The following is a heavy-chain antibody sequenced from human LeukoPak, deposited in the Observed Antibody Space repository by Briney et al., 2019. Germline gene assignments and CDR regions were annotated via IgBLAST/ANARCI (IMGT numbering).Heavy chain of an antibody. Sequence: GGSLRLSCAASGFTFSSYSMNWVRQAPGKGLEWVSSISSSSYIYYADSVKGRFTISRDNAKNSLYLQMNSLRAEDTAVYYCARDRSRYYDILTGYFDAFDIWGQGTMVTVSS. J-gene: IGHJ3*02. CDR3: ARDRSRYYDILTGYFDAFDI. V-gene: IGHV3-21*01. D-gene: IGHD3-9*01. CDR2: ISSSSYI. CDR1: GFTFSSYS.